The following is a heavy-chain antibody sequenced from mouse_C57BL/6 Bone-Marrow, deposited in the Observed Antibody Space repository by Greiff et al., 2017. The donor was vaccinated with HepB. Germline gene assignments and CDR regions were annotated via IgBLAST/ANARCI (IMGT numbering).Heavy chain of an antibody. D-gene: IGHD1-1*01. CDR3: ARYYGSSYHWYFDV. J-gene: IGHJ1*03. CDR1: GYTFTSYW. Sequence: QVHVKQSGAELVKPGASVKLSCKASGYTFTSYWMHWVKQRPGQGLEWIGMIHPNSGSTNYNEKFKSKATLTVDKSSSTAYMQLSSLTSEDSAVYYGARYYGSSYHWYFDVWGTGTTVTVSS. V-gene: IGHV1-64*01. CDR2: IHPNSGST.